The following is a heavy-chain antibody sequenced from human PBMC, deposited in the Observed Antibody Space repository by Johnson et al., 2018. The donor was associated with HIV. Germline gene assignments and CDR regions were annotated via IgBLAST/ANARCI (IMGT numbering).Heavy chain of an antibody. J-gene: IGHJ3*02. CDR3: AKERNWSAYASASPGAFDM. Sequence: QVQLVESGGGVVQPGRSLRLSCAASGFTFSSYGMHWVRQAPGKGLEWVSGINWNGGSTGYGDSVKGRFTISRDNSKNTLYLQMSSLRAEDTAVYYCAKERNWSAYASASPGAFDMWGQGTMVTVSS. V-gene: IGHV3-NL1*01. D-gene: IGHD6-6*01. CDR1: GFTFSSYG. CDR2: INWNGGST.